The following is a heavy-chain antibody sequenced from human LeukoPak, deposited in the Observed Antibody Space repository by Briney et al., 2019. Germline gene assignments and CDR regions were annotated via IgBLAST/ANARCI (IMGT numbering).Heavy chain of an antibody. D-gene: IGHD3-3*01. J-gene: IGHJ6*02. CDR2: IYSGGST. CDR1: GFTVSSNY. V-gene: IGHV3-53*01. CDR3: ALSSTGITIFGVVIRNYYYYGMDV. Sequence: PGGSLRLSCAASGFTVSSNYMSWVRQAPGKGLEWVSVIYSGGSTYYADSVKGRFTISRDNSKNTLYLQMNSLRAEDTAVYYCALSSTGITIFGVVIRNYYYYGMDVWGQGTTVTVSS.